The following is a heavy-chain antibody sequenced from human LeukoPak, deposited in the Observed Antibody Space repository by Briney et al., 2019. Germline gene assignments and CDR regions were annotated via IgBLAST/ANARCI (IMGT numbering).Heavy chain of an antibody. CDR2: IYYSGGT. V-gene: IGHV4-59*01. CDR3: ARDGLYDSSGYYMDS. Sequence: KPSETLSLTCTVSGGAISSYYWSWIRQPPGKGLEWIGYIYYSGGTKYYTSLMSRVTISVDRVQNQFSLSLKSVTAADTAVYYCARDGLYDSSGYYMDSWGQGTLVIVSS. J-gene: IGHJ4*02. CDR1: GGAISSYY. D-gene: IGHD3-22*01.